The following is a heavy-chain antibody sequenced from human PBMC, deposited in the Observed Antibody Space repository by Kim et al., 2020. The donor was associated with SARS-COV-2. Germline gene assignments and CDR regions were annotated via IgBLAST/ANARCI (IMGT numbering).Heavy chain of an antibody. Sequence: DSVKGRFTISRDNAKNSLYLQMKSLRAEDTAVYYCARDQFRDYDFLPFDYWGQGTLVTVSS. CDR3: ARDQFRDYDFLPFDY. V-gene: IGHV3-48*03. D-gene: IGHD3-3*01. J-gene: IGHJ4*02.